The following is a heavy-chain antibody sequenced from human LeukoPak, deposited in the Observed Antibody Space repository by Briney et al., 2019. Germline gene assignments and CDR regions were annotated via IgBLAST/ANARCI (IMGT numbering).Heavy chain of an antibody. CDR3: ATGRYSGSVDY. V-gene: IGHV4-38-2*01. CDR2: MYHTGTI. CDR1: GYSLGSGFY. Sequence: SETLSLTCAVSGYSLGSGFYCGWVRQPPGKGLEWIGNMYHTGTIYYNPSLRSRLTISEDTSKSHFSLTVDSVTAADTAVYYYATGRYSGSVDYWGQGILVTVSS. D-gene: IGHD1-26*01. J-gene: IGHJ4*02.